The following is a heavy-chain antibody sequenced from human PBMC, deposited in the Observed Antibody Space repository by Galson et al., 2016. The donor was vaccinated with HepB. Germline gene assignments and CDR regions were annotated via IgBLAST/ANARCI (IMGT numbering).Heavy chain of an antibody. CDR1: GYTFSGYY. CDR2: INPNSGGT. V-gene: IGHV1-2*04. J-gene: IGHJ4*01. CDR3: ARGVQIWPHFFDH. Sequence: SVKVSCKASGYTFSGYYMHWVRQAPGQGLEWMGWINPNSGGTNYAQKFQGWVTTTRDKSISTAYMELSRLSSDDTAVYYCARGVQIWPHFFDHWGHGTLVTVSS. D-gene: IGHD5-18*01.